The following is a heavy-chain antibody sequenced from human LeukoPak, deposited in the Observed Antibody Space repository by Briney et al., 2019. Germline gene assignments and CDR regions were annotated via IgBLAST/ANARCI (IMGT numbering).Heavy chain of an antibody. J-gene: IGHJ4*02. V-gene: IGHV4-34*01. D-gene: IGHD2-2*02. CDR1: GGSFSGYH. CDR3: ARVVPDCSSTSCYIDY. CDR2: INHRGST. Sequence: SETLSLTCAVYGGSFSGYHWSWVRQPLGKGREWVGEINHRGSTNYNPSLKIRVPISVDTSKNQFSLKLSSVTAADTAVYYCARVVPDCSSTSCYIDYWGQGTLVTVSS.